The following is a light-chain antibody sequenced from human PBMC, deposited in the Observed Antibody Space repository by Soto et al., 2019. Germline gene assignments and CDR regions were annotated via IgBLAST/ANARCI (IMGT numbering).Light chain of an antibody. J-gene: IGLJ3*02. CDR3: QTWGTGLWV. Sequence: QSVLTQSPSASASLGASVKLTCTLSSGHSSYAIAWLQQQPEKGPRNLMKLNSDGSHSKGDGIPDRFSGSSSGTERYLSISSLQSEDEADYYCQTWGTGLWVFGGGTKLTVL. CDR2: LNSDGSH. CDR1: SGHSSYA. V-gene: IGLV4-69*01.